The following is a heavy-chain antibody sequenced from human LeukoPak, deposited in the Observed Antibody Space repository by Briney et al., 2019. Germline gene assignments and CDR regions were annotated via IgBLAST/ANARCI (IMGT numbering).Heavy chain of an antibody. CDR2: INPSSGGT. V-gene: IGHV1-2*02. Sequence: GASVKVSCKASGYSLNAYYMHWVRQAPAQGLEWMGWINPSSGGTKYAQKFQGRVTMARDTSISTTYMELSRLTSDDTAVYYCARTFYDTLDSDAFDFWGQGTMVIVSS. D-gene: IGHD2/OR15-2a*01. CDR1: GYSLNAYY. CDR3: ARTFYDTLDSDAFDF. J-gene: IGHJ3*01.